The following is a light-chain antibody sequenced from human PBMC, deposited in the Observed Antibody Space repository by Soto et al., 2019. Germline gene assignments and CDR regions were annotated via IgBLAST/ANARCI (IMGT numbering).Light chain of an antibody. CDR3: QQYGITPPYT. CDR2: GAS. J-gene: IGKJ2*01. CDR1: QSVASNY. Sequence: EIVLTQSPGTLSLSPGERATLSCRASQSVASNYLAWYQQKPGQPPRLLIYGASSRATDIPHRFSGSESGTDFTLTISSLEPEDFAVNFCQQYGITPPYTFGPGTKLEIK. V-gene: IGKV3-20*01.